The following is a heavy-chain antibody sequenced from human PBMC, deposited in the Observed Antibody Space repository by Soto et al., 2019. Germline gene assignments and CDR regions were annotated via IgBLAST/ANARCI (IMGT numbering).Heavy chain of an antibody. J-gene: IGHJ4*02. V-gene: IGHV3-53*05. D-gene: IGHD2-15*01. CDR2: IYSHGET. CDR3: ARKTDSGGNGGF. CDR1: GFTVSNNY. Sequence: EVRLVETGGDLIQPGGSLRLSCAVSGFTVSNNYMYWVRQPPGKGLEWVSLIYSHGETRYADSVRGRFTVSRDNSKNTLYLQMNSLRSEDTAVYYCARKTDSGGNGGFWGQGTLVTVSS.